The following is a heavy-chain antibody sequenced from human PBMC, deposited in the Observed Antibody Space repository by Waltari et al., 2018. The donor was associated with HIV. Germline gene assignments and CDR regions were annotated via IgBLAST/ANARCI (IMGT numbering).Heavy chain of an antibody. CDR1: GGTFSSYA. V-gene: IGHV1-69*04. J-gene: IGHJ5*02. CDR2: IIPILGIA. CDR3: ARELGLEWLFDP. D-gene: IGHD3-3*01. Sequence: QVQLVQSGAEVKKPGSSVKVSCKASGGTFSSYAISWVRQAPGQGLEWMGRIIPILGIANYAQKFQGRVTITADKSTSTAYMELSSLRSEDTAVYYCARELGLEWLFDPWGQGTLVTVSS.